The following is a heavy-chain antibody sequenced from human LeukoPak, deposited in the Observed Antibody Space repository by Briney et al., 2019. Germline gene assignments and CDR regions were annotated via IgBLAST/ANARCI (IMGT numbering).Heavy chain of an antibody. D-gene: IGHD2-2*01. CDR2: MDPNRGNT. CDR3: ARGLSRCSSGNCYEPNWLDS. J-gene: IGHJ5*01. V-gene: IGHV1-8*02. CDR1: GGTFSSYA. Sequence: ASVKVSCKASGGTFSSYAISWVRQAPGQGLEWMGWMDPNRGNTGYAPKFQGRVTMARSTSVTTAYMELSSLTSEDTALYYCARGLSRCSSGNCYEPNWLDSWGQGTLVTVSS.